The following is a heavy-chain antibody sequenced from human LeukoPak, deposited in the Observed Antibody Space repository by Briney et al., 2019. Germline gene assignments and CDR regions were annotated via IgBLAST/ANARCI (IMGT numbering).Heavy chain of an antibody. J-gene: IGHJ4*02. V-gene: IGHV3-48*04. CDR1: GFTFSSYS. Sequence: GGSLRLSCAASGFTFSSYSMNWVRQAPGKGLEWVSYISSSSSTIYYADSVKGRFTISRDNAKNSLYLQMNSLRAEDTALYYCAKDMALEMATTSWGYFDYWGQGTLVTVSS. CDR2: ISSSSSTI. D-gene: IGHD5-24*01. CDR3: AKDMALEMATTSWGYFDY.